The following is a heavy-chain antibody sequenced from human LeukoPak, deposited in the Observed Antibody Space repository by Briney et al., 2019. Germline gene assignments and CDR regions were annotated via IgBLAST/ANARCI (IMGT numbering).Heavy chain of an antibody. CDR2: INLNSGGT. Sequence: GASVKVSCKASGYTFIDYYMHWVRQAPGQGLEWMGWINLNSGGTTYAQKFQGRVTMTRDTSISTAYVELSRLTSDDTAVYYCARDNYYSYYGMDVWGQGTTVTVSS. CDR3: ARDNYYSYYGMDV. V-gene: IGHV1-2*02. J-gene: IGHJ6*02. CDR1: GYTFIDYY.